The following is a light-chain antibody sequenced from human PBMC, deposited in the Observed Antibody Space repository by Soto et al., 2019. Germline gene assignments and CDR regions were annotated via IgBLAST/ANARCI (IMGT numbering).Light chain of an antibody. V-gene: IGLV1-40*01. Sequence: QPVLTQPTSVSGAPGQRVTISCTGSSSNIGAGYDVHWYQQLPGTAPKLLIYGNSNRPSGVPDRFSGSKSDTSASLAITGLQAEDEADYYCQSYDSSLSGSVFGGGTKLTVL. CDR3: QSYDSSLSGSV. CDR2: GNS. CDR1: SSNIGAGYD. J-gene: IGLJ3*02.